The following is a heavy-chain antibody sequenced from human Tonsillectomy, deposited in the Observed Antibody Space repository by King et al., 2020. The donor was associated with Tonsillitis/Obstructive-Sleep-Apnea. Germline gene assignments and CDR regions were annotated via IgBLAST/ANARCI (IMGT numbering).Heavy chain of an antibody. CDR1: GFTFSSYC. J-gene: IGHJ4*02. Sequence: VQLVESGGGVVQPGKSLRLTCAASGFTFSSYCIHWVRQAPGKGLGWGAGISYDGISKSYGDSVWGRFTISRDNSKNTLYLQMNTLRAEDTAVYYCAKDLRGYCTGGSCPLYFDYWGQGTLLTVSS. CDR2: ISYDGISK. V-gene: IGHV3-30*18. CDR3: AKDLRGYCTGGSCPLYFDY. D-gene: IGHD2-15*01.